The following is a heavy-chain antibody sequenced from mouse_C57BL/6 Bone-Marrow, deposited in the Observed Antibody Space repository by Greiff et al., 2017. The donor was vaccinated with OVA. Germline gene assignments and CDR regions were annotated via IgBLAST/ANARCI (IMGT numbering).Heavy chain of an antibody. V-gene: IGHV1-26*01. Sequence: EVQLQQSGPELVKPGASVKISCKASGYTFTDYYMNWVKQSHGKSLEWIGDINPNNGGTSYNQKFKGKATLTVDKSSSTAYMELRSLTSEDSAVYYCALDYYGSSHLAYWGQGTLVTVSA. CDR3: ALDYYGSSHLAY. CDR1: GYTFTDYY. D-gene: IGHD1-1*01. J-gene: IGHJ3*01. CDR2: INPNNGGT.